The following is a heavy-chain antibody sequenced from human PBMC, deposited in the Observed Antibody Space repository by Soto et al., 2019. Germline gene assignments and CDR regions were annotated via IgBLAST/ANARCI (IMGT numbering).Heavy chain of an antibody. J-gene: IGHJ4*02. V-gene: IGHV3-23*01. CDR3: AKWNGYGDH. CDR2: VSGGSGTT. CDR1: GFSLSTYG. D-gene: IGHD1-1*01. Sequence: EVQLLESGGGLVQPGGSLRLSCTASGFSLSTYGVTWVRQAPGKGLERVSGVSGGSGTTHYADSVKGRFTITADNSENTAYLQMHSLRVEDTAVYYCAKWNGYGDHWGQGTLVTVS.